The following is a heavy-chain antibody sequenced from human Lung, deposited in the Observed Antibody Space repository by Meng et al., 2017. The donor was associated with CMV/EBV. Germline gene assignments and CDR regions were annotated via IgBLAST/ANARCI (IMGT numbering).Heavy chain of an antibody. CDR1: GGSISNYY. CDR2: IYYTGST. J-gene: IGHJ5*02. V-gene: IGHV4-59*01. D-gene: IGHD2-2*01. Sequence: SXTLSLXCTVSGGSISNYYWSWIRQPPGKGLEWIGYIYYTGSTNYNPSLKSRVTISLDTPKKQFSLKLSSVTAADTAVYYCARVVKDIVVVPAAIWFNTXGQGTLVTSPQ. CDR3: ARVVKDIVVVPAAIWFNT.